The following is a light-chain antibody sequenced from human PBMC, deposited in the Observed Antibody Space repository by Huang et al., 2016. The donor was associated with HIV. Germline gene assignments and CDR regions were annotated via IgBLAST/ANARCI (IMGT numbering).Light chain of an antibody. V-gene: IGKV1-17*03. Sequence: DIQMTQSPSAMSASVGDKVTITCRASQAISNYLVWFQQKPGRAPKRLIYAASSLQSGVPSRFSGSGYGTKFTLTISSLQPEDVATYYCLQHHAYPRTFGPGTKVEVK. CDR3: LQHHAYPRT. J-gene: IGKJ1*01. CDR2: AAS. CDR1: QAISNY.